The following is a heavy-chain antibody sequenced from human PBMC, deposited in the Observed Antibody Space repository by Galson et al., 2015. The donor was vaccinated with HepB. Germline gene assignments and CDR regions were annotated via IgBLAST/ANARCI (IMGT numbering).Heavy chain of an antibody. CDR3: ARRVISYYYDSSDNPDFDY. J-gene: IGHJ4*02. V-gene: IGHV1-18*04. D-gene: IGHD3-22*01. Sequence: QSGAEVKKPGASVKVSCKASGYTFTSYGISWVRQAPGQGLEWMGWISAYNGNTNYAQKLQGRVTMTTDTSTSTAYMELRSLRSDDTAVYYCARRVISYYYDSSDNPDFDYWGQGTLVTVSS. CDR1: GYTFTSYG. CDR2: ISAYNGNT.